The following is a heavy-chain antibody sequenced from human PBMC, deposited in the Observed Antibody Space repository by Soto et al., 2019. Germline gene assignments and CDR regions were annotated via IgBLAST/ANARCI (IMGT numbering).Heavy chain of an antibody. CDR2: ISSSSSTI. CDR3: ASDDNNWNYATARYYYGMDV. CDR1: GFTFSTYG. Sequence: EVKLVESGGGLVQPGGSLRLSCAASGFTFSTYGMNWVRHAPGKGLEWISYISSSSSTIYYADSVKGRFTISRDNAKKSLYPQMNSLRDEDTVAYYWASDDNNWNYATARYYYGMDVWGQGTTVTVSS. J-gene: IGHJ6*02. D-gene: IGHD1-7*01. V-gene: IGHV3-48*02.